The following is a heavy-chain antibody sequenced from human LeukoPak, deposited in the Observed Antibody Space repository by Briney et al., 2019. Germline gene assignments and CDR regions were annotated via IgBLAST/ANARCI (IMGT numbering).Heavy chain of an antibody. D-gene: IGHD2-21*02. V-gene: IGHV3-48*01. CDR3: ARNFYCGGDCAISYFDY. Sequence: PGGSVRLSCAACGFTFSSYAMSWVRQVPGKGLEWVSHISSSSNKVYYAYSVKGRFTISRDNAKNSLFLQMNSLRADDTAVYYCARNFYCGGDCAISYFDYWGQGTLVTVSS. CDR2: ISSSSNKV. CDR1: GFTFSSYA. J-gene: IGHJ4*02.